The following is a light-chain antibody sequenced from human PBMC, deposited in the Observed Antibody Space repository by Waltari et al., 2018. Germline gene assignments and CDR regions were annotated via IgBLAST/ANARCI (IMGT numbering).Light chain of an antibody. Sequence: DIQITQSPSTLSASVGDRVTITCRASPTIGNYLAWYQQQPGRAPQLLMYKASSLEGGVPSRFTGSGSGTEFSLTSSSVQPDDVATYYCQQFESYAWTCGQGTKVEI. V-gene: IGKV1-5*03. J-gene: IGKJ1*01. CDR3: QQFESYAWT. CDR2: KAS. CDR1: PTIGNY.